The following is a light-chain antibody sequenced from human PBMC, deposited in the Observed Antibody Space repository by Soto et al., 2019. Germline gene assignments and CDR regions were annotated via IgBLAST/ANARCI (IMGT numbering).Light chain of an antibody. Sequence: QAVVTQEPSLTVSPGGTVTLTCGSSTGAVSSGHYPYWFQQKPGQAPRTLIYDTTNKQSWTPARFSGSLLGGKAALTLSGAQHEDEAEYYCVLSYSPARVFGGGTKLAVL. CDR3: VLSYSPARV. CDR2: DTT. J-gene: IGLJ3*02. CDR1: TGAVSSGHY. V-gene: IGLV7-46*01.